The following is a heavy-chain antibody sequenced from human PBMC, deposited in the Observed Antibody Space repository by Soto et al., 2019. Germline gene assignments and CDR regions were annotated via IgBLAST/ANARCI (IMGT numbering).Heavy chain of an antibody. Sequence: ASVKVSCKASGYTFTSYGISWVRQAPVQGLEWMGWISAYNGNTNYAQKLQGRVTMTTDTSTSTAYMELRSLRSDDTAVYYCASMTTVTSGHIYYYYYGMDVWGQGTTVTVSS. CDR3: ASMTTVTSGHIYYYYYGMDV. CDR2: ISAYNGNT. V-gene: IGHV1-18*04. D-gene: IGHD4-4*01. J-gene: IGHJ6*02. CDR1: GYTFTSYG.